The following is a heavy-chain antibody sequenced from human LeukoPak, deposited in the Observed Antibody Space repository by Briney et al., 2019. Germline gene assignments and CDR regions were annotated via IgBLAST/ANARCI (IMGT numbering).Heavy chain of an antibody. D-gene: IGHD6-19*01. CDR1: GGSFSGYY. Sequence: SETLSLTCAVYGGSFSGYYWSWIRQPPGKGLELNGEINHSGSTNYNPSLKSRVTISVDTSKNQFSLKLSSVTAADTAVYYCARAPHYSSGWYASNWFDPWGQGTLVTVSS. CDR2: INHSGST. J-gene: IGHJ5*02. CDR3: ARAPHYSSGWYASNWFDP. V-gene: IGHV4-34*01.